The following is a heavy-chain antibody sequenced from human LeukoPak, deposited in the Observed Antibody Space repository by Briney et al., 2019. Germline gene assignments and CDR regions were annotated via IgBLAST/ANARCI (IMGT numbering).Heavy chain of an antibody. CDR2: IYYSGST. D-gene: IGHD2-2*01. CDR1: GGSISSYY. CDR3: ARSVVPAAIYYGMDV. J-gene: IGHJ6*02. V-gene: IGHV4-59*01. Sequence: SETLSLTCTVSGGSISSYYWSWIRQPPGKGLEWIGYIYYSGSTNYNPSLKSRVTISVDTSKNQFSLKLSSVTAADTAVYYCARSVVPAAIYYGMDVWGQGTTVTVSS.